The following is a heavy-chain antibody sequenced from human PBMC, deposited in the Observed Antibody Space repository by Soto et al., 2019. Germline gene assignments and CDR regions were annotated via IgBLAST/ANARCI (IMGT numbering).Heavy chain of an antibody. CDR2: ISAYNGNT. Sequence: QVQRVQSGAEVKKPGASVKVSCKASGYTFTSYGISWVRQAPGQGLEWMGWISAYNGNTNYAQKLQGRVTMTTDTSTSAAYMELRSLRSDDTAVYYCAGKRPDPHYYYGMDVWGQGTTVTVSS. D-gene: IGHD1-1*01. CDR3: AGKRPDPHYYYGMDV. CDR1: GYTFTSYG. V-gene: IGHV1-18*01. J-gene: IGHJ6*02.